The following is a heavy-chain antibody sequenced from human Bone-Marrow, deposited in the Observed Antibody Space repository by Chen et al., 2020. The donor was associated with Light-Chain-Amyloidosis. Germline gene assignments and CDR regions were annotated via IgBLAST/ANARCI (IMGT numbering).Heavy chain of an antibody. V-gene: IGHV3-21*02. CDR2: TSSRSSHI. J-gene: IGHJ4*02. CDR3: ARDLRGRRLGGFDY. CDR1: GFNFSSYS. D-gene: IGHD3-16*01. Sequence: EVQLVEFGGGLVKPGGSLRLSCTASGFNFSSYSMNWVRQAPGKGLEWVSSTSSRSSHIYYADSVKGRFTISRDNAKNSLFLQMNSLRAEDTAVYYCARDLRGRRLGGFDYWGQGTLVTVAS.